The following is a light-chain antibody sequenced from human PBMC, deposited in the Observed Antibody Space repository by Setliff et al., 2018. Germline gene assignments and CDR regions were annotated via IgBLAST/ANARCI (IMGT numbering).Light chain of an antibody. Sequence: SALAQPASVSGSPGQSITISCTGTSSDVGYYNYVSWYQQHPGKAPKLMIYEVSNWPSGVSNRFSGSKSGNTASLTISGLQAEDEADYYCSSYTSSSTRVFGTGTKVTVL. V-gene: IGLV2-14*01. CDR3: SSYTSSSTRV. CDR1: SSDVGYYNY. J-gene: IGLJ1*01. CDR2: EVS.